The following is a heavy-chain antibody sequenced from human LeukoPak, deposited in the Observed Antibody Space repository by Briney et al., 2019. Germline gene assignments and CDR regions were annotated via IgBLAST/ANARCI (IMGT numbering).Heavy chain of an antibody. CDR2: MYHSGST. D-gene: IGHD6-6*01. Sequence: SETLSLTCAVSGGSISSNNWWSWVRQAPGKGLEWTGEMYHSGSTNYSPSLKSRVTISVDKSKNQFSLRLTSVTAADTAVYYCARDVGARLPGYWGQGTLVTVSS. J-gene: IGHJ4*02. CDR3: ARDVGARLPGY. V-gene: IGHV4-4*02. CDR1: GGSISSNNW.